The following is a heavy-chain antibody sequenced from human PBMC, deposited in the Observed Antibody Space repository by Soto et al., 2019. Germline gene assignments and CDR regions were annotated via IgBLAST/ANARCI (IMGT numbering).Heavy chain of an antibody. D-gene: IGHD4-17*01. V-gene: IGHV2-5*02. CDR1: GFSLSTSGVG. CDR2: IYWDDDK. CDR3: AHVGAPGGYGDYVDY. J-gene: IGHJ4*02. Sequence: QITLKESGPTLVKPTQTLTLTCTFSGFSLSTSGVGVGWIRQPPGKALEWLALIYWDDDKRYSPSLKSRLTITKDTSKNRVVLTMTNMDPVDTATYYCAHVGAPGGYGDYVDYWGQGTLVTVSS.